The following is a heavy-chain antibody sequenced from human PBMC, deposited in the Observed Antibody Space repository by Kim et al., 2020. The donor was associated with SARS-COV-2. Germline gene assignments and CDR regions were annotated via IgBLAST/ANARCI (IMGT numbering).Heavy chain of an antibody. D-gene: IGHD6-13*01. CDR3: ARVSSGSSSWYWFDP. Sequence: GGYLRLSCAASGFTFSDYYMSWIRQAPGKGLEWVSYISSTTSYTKYADSVKGRFTISRDNAKNSLYLQMNSLRAEDTAVYYCARVSSGSSSWYWFDPWGPGTLVTVSS. CDR2: ISSTTSYT. J-gene: IGHJ5*02. V-gene: IGHV3-11*05. CDR1: GFTFSDYY.